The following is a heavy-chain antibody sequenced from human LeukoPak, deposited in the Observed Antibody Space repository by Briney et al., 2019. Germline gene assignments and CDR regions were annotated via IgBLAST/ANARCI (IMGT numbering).Heavy chain of an antibody. J-gene: IGHJ4*02. V-gene: IGHV4-34*01. CDR2: INHSGST. Sequence: PSETLSLTCAVYGGSFSGYYWSWIRQPPGKGLEWIGEINHSGSTNYNPSLKSRVTISVDTSKNQFSLKLSSVTAADTAVYYCARGQRYFDSLFEGSFDYWGQGTLVTVSS. CDR1: GGSFSGYY. D-gene: IGHD3-9*01. CDR3: ARGQRYFDSLFEGSFDY.